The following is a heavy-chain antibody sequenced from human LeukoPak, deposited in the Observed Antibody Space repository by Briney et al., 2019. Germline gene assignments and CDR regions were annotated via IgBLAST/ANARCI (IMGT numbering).Heavy chain of an antibody. V-gene: IGHV3-9*01. J-gene: IGHJ4*02. CDR3: AKATYYYDSSGYYVLDGYFDY. CDR2: ISWNSGSI. D-gene: IGHD3-22*01. Sequence: GGSLRLSCAASGFTFDDYAMRWVRQAPGKGLEWVSGISWNSGSIGYADSVKGRFTISRDNAKNSLYLQMNSLRAEDTALYYCAKATYYYDSSGYYVLDGYFDYWGQGTLVTVSS. CDR1: GFTFDDYA.